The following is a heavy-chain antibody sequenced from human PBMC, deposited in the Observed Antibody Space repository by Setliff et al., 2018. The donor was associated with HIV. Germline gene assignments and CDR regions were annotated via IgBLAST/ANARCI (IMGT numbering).Heavy chain of an antibody. CDR1: GDTFSSSP. Sequence: SVKVSCKSAGDTFSSSPINWVRQAPGQGLEWMGVIIPILGSPNYAQRFQGRFTISRDNSQSSLYLQMNSLKTEDSALYHCAKTPSNWGITGGMDVWGQGTTVTVSS. D-gene: IGHD7-27*01. V-gene: IGHV1-69*05. CDR3: AKTPSNWGITGGMDV. J-gene: IGHJ6*02. CDR2: IIPILGSP.